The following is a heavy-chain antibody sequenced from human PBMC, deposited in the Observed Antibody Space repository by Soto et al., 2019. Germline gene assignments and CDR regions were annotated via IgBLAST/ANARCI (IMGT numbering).Heavy chain of an antibody. CDR3: ATLGSFGAAELVDY. V-gene: IGHV3-30-3*01. Sequence: GGSLRLSCAASGFTFSSYAMHWVRQAPGKGLQWVAGMSYDGSNKDYADSVKGRFTISRDNSKNTLYLQMNSLRPEDTAVYYCATLGSFGAAELVDYWGQGTLVTVSS. CDR2: MSYDGSNK. CDR1: GFTFSSYA. J-gene: IGHJ4*02. D-gene: IGHD3-3*01.